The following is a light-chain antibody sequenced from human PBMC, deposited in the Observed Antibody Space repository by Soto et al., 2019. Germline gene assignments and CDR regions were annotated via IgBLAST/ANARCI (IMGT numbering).Light chain of an antibody. CDR1: QSISIW. J-gene: IGKJ1*01. Sequence: DIQMTQSPSTLSASVGDRVTITCRASQSISIWLAWYQQKPGKAPKLLIFNASTLKSGVPSRFSGSGSETEITLTINGLQPDDFATYFCQQFNGYSAWTFGQGTKVEFK. CDR2: NAS. CDR3: QQFNGYSAWT. V-gene: IGKV1-5*01.